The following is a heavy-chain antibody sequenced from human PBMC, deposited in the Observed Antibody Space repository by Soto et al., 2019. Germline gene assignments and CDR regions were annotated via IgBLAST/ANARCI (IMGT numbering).Heavy chain of an antibody. V-gene: IGHV5-51*07. CDR1: VYKFTSSW. Sequence: PREALHTSVKRSVYKFTSSWFGSYHQIPGKGLEWMGIIYPGDSDTRYSPSFQGQVTISADKSISTAYLQWSSLKASDTAMYYCARRKYRSSSLSYFDYWGKGTLVTVFS. CDR3: ARRKYRSSSLSYFDY. D-gene: IGHD6-6*01. CDR2: IYPGDSDT. J-gene: IGHJ4*02.